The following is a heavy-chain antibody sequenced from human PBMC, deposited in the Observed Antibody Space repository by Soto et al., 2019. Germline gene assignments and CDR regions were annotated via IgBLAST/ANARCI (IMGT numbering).Heavy chain of an antibody. Sequence: SPTLSLTCALSGDTASSNSAAWNLIRQSPSRGLEWLGRTYYRSKWYNDYSVSVKSRITINPDTSKNKFSLQLNSVTPEDTAVYYCAREGIPYSSSFSLIPARAFDIWGEGPMVTV. CDR3: AREGIPYSSSFSLIPARAFDI. V-gene: IGHV6-1*01. CDR2: TYYRSKWYN. CDR1: GDTASSNSAA. D-gene: IGHD6-13*01. J-gene: IGHJ3*02.